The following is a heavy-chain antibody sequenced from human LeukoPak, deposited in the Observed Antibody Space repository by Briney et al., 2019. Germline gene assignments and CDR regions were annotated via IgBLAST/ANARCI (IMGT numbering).Heavy chain of an antibody. CDR2: IYSGGST. J-gene: IGHJ6*02. Sequence: PGGSLRLSCAASGFTVSSNYMSWVRQAPGKGLEWVSVIYSGGSTYYAGSVKGRFTISRDNSKNTLYLQMNSLRAEDTAVYYCATEAPSKTLKTVTHYYYGMDVWGQGTTVTVSS. CDR3: ATEAPSKTLKTVTHYYYGMDV. CDR1: GFTVSSNY. D-gene: IGHD4-17*01. V-gene: IGHV3-66*01.